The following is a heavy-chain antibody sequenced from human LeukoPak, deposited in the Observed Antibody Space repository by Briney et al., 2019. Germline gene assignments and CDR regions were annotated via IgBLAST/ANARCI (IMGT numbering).Heavy chain of an antibody. Sequence: GGSLRLSCVASGFTFSGYWMTWVRQPPGKGLEWVAIIKQDGSEKYYVNSVKGRFTISRDNAKNSLYLQLNILRAEDTAVYYCARIPTVTFFDYWGQGTLVTVSS. CDR1: GFTFSGYW. D-gene: IGHD4-17*01. CDR2: IKQDGSEK. J-gene: IGHJ4*02. CDR3: ARIPTVTFFDY. V-gene: IGHV3-7*01.